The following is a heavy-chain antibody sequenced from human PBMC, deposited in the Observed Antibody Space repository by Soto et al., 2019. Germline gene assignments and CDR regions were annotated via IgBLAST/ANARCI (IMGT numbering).Heavy chain of an antibody. D-gene: IGHD2-15*01. V-gene: IGHV4-39*01. J-gene: IGHJ3*02. CDR3: ARQQDIVVVVAANDAFDI. Sequence: SETLSLTCTVSGGSISSGDYYWSWIRQPPGKGLEWIGCIYYSGSTYYNPSLKSRVTISVDTSKNQFSLKLSSVTAADTAVYYCARQQDIVVVVAANDAFDIWGQGTMVTVSS. CDR2: IYYSGST. CDR1: GGSISSGDYY.